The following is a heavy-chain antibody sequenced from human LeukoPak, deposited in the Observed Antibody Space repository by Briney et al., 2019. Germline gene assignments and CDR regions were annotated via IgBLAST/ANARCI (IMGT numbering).Heavy chain of an antibody. CDR2: INSDGSST. Sequence: PGGSLSLSCAASGFTFISYWMHWVRQAPGKGLVWVSRINSDGSSTSYADSVKGRFTISRDNAKNTLYLQMNSLRAEDTAVYYCARDLGDSSGFAGGSWGQGTTVSVCS. CDR3: ARDLGDSSGFAGGS. D-gene: IGHD3-22*01. J-gene: IGHJ5*02. CDR1: GFTFISYW. V-gene: IGHV3-74*01.